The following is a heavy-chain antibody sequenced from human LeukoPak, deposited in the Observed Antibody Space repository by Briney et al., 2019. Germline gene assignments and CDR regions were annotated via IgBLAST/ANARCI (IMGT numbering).Heavy chain of an antibody. J-gene: IGHJ4*02. Sequence: GGSLRLSCAASGFTFSSTGMHWVRQAPGEGLEWVAVISIDGSRQHYADFLVGRFTISRDNSKNTVSLQMSSLRTEDTAVYFCAREQGGSGWSGFDYWGQGTLVTVSS. CDR2: ISIDGSRQ. CDR1: GFTFSSTG. CDR3: AREQGGSGWSGFDY. V-gene: IGHV3-30*06. D-gene: IGHD6-19*01.